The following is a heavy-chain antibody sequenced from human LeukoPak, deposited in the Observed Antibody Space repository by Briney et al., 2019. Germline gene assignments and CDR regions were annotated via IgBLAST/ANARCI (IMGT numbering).Heavy chain of an antibody. J-gene: IGHJ6*03. D-gene: IGHD3-22*01. CDR1: GFTFSSYS. V-gene: IGHV3-21*01. CDR2: ISSSSSYI. Sequence: GGSLRLSCAASGFTFSSYSMNWVRQAPGKGLEWVSSISSSSSYIYYADSVKGRFTISRDNAKNSLYLQMNSLRAEDTAVYYCARLPSGYVGMVVWGKGTRVTVSS. CDR3: ARLPSGYVGMVV.